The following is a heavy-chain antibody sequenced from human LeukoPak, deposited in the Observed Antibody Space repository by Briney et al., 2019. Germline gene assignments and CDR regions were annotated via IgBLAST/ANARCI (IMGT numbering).Heavy chain of an antibody. V-gene: IGHV4-59*08. CDR1: GGSVSSYY. D-gene: IGHD1-1*01. Sequence: SETLSLTCTVSGGSVSSYYWSWIRQPPGKGLEWIGYIYYSGSTNYNPSLKSRVTISVDTSKNQFSLKLSSVTAADTAVYYCARQRGSQGTTDYWGQGTLVTVSS. CDR2: IYYSGST. CDR3: ARQRGSQGTTDY. J-gene: IGHJ4*02.